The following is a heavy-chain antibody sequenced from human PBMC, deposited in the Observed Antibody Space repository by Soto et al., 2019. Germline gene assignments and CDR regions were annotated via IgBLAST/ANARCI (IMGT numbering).Heavy chain of an antibody. Sequence: EVQLVESGGGLVQPGGSLRLSCAASGFTFSTYWMHWVRQIPGKGLEWVSRVKSDGSTYYADPVKGRFTISRDNAWNTVYLQMNRLRAEDTALYYWARGLKNYSGMDVWGQGTTVTVSS. CDR2: VKSDGST. V-gene: IGHV3-74*01. CDR1: GFTFSTYW. J-gene: IGHJ6*02. CDR3: ARGLKNYSGMDV.